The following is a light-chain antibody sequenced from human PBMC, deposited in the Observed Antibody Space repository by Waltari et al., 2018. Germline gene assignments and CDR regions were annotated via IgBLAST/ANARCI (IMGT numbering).Light chain of an antibody. CDR2: GAS. Sequence: EIEITQSPASLSVSPGETAILTCRASQNIGTSLSWFQLRPGRAPRHLIYGASTRATGIPARFSASGSGTEFSLTISSLQSDDFAVYYCLQYNNWPYTFGQGTRLEIK. V-gene: IGKV3-15*01. CDR3: LQYNNWPYT. J-gene: IGKJ2*01. CDR1: QNIGTS.